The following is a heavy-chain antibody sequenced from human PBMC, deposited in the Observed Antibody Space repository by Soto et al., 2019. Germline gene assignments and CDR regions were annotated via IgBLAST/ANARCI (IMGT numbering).Heavy chain of an antibody. D-gene: IGHD6-19*01. V-gene: IGHV1-69*12. Sequence: QVQLVQSGAEVKKYGSSVKVSCKASGGTFSRYAISWVRQAPGQGLEWMGGITPMFGTANYAQKFQVRVTSPADESTSTAYMELSSLRADDTGVYYCAQTLGLAVAGPGRFDLWGRGTLVTVSS. J-gene: IGHJ2*01. CDR3: AQTLGLAVAGPGRFDL. CDR1: GGTFSRYA. CDR2: ITPMFGTA.